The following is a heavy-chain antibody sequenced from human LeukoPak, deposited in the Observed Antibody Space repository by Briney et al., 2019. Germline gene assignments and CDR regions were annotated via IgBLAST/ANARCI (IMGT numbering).Heavy chain of an antibody. V-gene: IGHV3-53*01. CDR2: IYSGGGT. CDR1: GFIVSNNY. Sequence: GGSLRLSRAASGFIVSNNYMNWVRQAPGKGLEWVSIIYSGGGTYYADSVKGRFTISRDNSKNTLYLQMNSLRADDTAVYYCARGCYYERSGYCPFDYWGPGTLVTVSS. D-gene: IGHD3-22*01. J-gene: IGHJ4*02. CDR3: ARGCYYERSGYCPFDY.